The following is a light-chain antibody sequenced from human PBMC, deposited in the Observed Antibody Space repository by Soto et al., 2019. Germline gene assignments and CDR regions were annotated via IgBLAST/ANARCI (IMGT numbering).Light chain of an antibody. CDR1: SSDVGGYNY. J-gene: IGLJ1*01. Sequence: ALTQPACVSGSPGQSITISCTGTSSDVGGYNYVSWYQQHPGKAPKFMIYDVSNRPSGVSNRFSGSKSGNTASLTISGLQAEDEADYYCSSYTTSNTRQIVFGTGTKVTVL. CDR2: DVS. CDR3: SSYTTSNTRQIV. V-gene: IGLV2-14*01.